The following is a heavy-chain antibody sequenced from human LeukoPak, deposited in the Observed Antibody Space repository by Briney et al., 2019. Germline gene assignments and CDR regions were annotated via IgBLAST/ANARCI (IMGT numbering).Heavy chain of an antibody. V-gene: IGHV3-30*03. CDR3: AREGGRVCGGGSCQHLYAEDPTHHYYGMDV. Sequence: PGGSLRLSCAASGFTFSSYGMLWVRQAPGKGLEWAAVISYDGSNKYYADSVKGRFTISRDNSKNTLYLQMNSLRAEDTAVYYCAREGGRVCGGGSCQHLYAEDPTHHYYGMDVWGQGTTVTVSS. CDR2: ISYDGSNK. CDR1: GFTFSSYG. J-gene: IGHJ6*02. D-gene: IGHD2-15*01.